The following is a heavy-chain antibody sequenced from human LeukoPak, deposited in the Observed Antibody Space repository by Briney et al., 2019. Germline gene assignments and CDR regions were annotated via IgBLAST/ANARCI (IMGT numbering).Heavy chain of an antibody. D-gene: IGHD6-13*01. CDR3: ARGRRQQLVSKKGLYYFDY. J-gene: IGHJ4*02. CDR2: IWYDGSNK. CDR1: GFTFSSYG. Sequence: PGGSLRLSCAASGFTFSSYGMHWVRQAPGKGLEWVAVIWYDGSNKYYADSVKGRFTISRDNSKNTLYLQMNSLRAEDTAVYYCARGRRQQLVSKKGLYYFDYWGQGTLVTVSS. V-gene: IGHV3-33*01.